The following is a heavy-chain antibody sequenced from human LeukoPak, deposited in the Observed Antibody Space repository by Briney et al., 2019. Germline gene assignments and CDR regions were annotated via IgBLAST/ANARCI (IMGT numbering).Heavy chain of an antibody. J-gene: IGHJ5*02. CDR3: AQSRGGWFDP. Sequence: GGSLRLSCAASGFTFSSYAMGWVRQGPGKGLDWVSTITGSGTNTYYADSVKGRFSISRDNSKNTLYLQMNSLRAEDTAIYYCAQSRGGWFDPWGQGTLVTVSS. D-gene: IGHD3-16*01. V-gene: IGHV3-23*01. CDR2: ITGSGTNT. CDR1: GFTFSSYA.